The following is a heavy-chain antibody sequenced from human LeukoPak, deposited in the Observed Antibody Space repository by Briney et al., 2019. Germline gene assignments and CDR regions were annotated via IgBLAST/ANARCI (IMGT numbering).Heavy chain of an antibody. D-gene: IGHD3-10*01. CDR2: INHSGST. CDR3: ARGSRLMVVRGVITNWFDP. CDR1: GGSFSGYY. J-gene: IGHJ5*02. Sequence: SETLSPTCAVYGGSFSGYYWSWIRQPPGKGLEWIGEINHSGSTNYNPSLKSRVTISVDTSKNQFSLKLSSVTAADTAVYYCARGSRLMVVRGVITNWFDPWGQGTLVTVSS. V-gene: IGHV4-34*01.